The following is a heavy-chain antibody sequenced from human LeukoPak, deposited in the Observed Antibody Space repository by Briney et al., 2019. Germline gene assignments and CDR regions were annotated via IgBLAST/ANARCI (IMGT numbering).Heavy chain of an antibody. D-gene: IGHD1-20*01. Sequence: SETLSLTCTVSGGSISSYYWSWIRQPPGKGLEWFGYIYYTGSTNYNPSLKSRVTMSVDTSKNQFSLKLSSVTAADTAVYYCARLNWNYVDFCFDPWGQGTLVTVSS. CDR1: GGSISSYY. CDR2: IYYTGST. V-gene: IGHV4-59*01. CDR3: ARLNWNYVDFCFDP. J-gene: IGHJ5*02.